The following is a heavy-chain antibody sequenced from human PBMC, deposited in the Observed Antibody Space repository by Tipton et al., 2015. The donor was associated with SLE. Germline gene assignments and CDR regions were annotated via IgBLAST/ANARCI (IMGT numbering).Heavy chain of an antibody. D-gene: IGHD3-10*01. CDR2: TYYRSKWYN. CDR1: GDSVSSNSAA. V-gene: IGHV6-1*01. CDR3: ARDITMVRGVHDAFDI. J-gene: IGHJ3*02. Sequence: GLVKPSQTLSLTCAISGDSVSSNSAAWNWIRQSPSRGLEWLGRTYYRSKWYNDYAVSVKSRITINPDTSKNQFSLQLNSVTPEDTAVYYCARDITMVRGVHDAFDIWGQGTIVTVSS.